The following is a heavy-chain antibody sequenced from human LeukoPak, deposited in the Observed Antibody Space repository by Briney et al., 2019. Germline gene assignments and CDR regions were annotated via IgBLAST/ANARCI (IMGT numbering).Heavy chain of an antibody. V-gene: IGHV4-4*07. CDR2: IYASGST. CDR1: SGSISSYY. Sequence: SETLSLTCTVSSGSISSYYWTWIRQPAGKGLEWIGRIYASGSTNYNPSLKSRVTMSVDPSKNQFSLRLNSVTAADTAVYYCASPGYSSGWYAFDIWGQGTMVTVSS. J-gene: IGHJ3*02. CDR3: ASPGYSSGWYAFDI. D-gene: IGHD6-19*01.